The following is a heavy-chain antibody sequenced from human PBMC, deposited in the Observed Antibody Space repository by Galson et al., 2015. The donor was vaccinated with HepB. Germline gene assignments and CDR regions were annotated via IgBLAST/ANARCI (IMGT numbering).Heavy chain of an antibody. CDR1: GYTFTGYY. Sequence: QSGAEVKKPGASVKVSCKASGYTFTGYYVHWVRQAPGRGLEWMGWINPNSGGTNYAQKFQGRVTMTRDTSISTAYMELSRLRSDGTAVYYCASSAAWEANDPLDYWGQGTLVTVSS. J-gene: IGHJ4*02. V-gene: IGHV1-2*02. CDR3: ASSAAWEANDPLDY. CDR2: INPNSGGT. D-gene: IGHD2-2*01.